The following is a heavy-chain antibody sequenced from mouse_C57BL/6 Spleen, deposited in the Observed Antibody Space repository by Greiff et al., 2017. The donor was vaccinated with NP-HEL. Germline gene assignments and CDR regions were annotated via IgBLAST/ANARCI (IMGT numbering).Heavy chain of an antibody. CDR3: TGGEDAMDY. J-gene: IGHJ4*01. Sequence: EVQLQESGGGLVQPGGSMKLSCVASGFTFSNYWMNWVRQSPEKGLEWVAQIRLKSDNYATHYAESVKGRFTISRDDSKSSVYLQMNNLRAEDTGIYYCTGGEDAMDYWGQGTSVTVSS. CDR1: GFTFSNYW. CDR2: IRLKSDNYAT. V-gene: IGHV6-3*01.